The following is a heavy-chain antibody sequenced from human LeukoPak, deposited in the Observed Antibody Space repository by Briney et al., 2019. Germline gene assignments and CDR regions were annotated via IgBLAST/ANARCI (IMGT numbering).Heavy chain of an antibody. J-gene: IGHJ6*03. CDR2: ISSSSSYI. V-gene: IGHV3-21*01. CDR3: ARDLRDSSSWYWYYYYMDV. D-gene: IGHD6-13*01. CDR1: GFTFSSYS. Sequence: NPGGSLRLSCAASGFTFSSYSMNWVRQAPGKGLEWVSSISSSSSYIYYADSVKGRFTISRDNAKNSLYLQMYSLRAEDTAVYYCARDLRDSSSWYWYYYYMDVWGKGTTVTVSS.